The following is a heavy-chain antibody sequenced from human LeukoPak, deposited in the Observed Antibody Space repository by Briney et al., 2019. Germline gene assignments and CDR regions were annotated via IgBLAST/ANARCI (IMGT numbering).Heavy chain of an antibody. CDR2: IYTSGST. CDR3: ARTYYDFWSGYGLDV. Sequence: PSETLSLTCTVSGGSISSYYWSWIRQPAGKGLEWIGRIYTSGSTNYNPSLKSRVTMSVDTSKNQFSLKLSSVTAADTAVYYCARTYYDFWSGYGLDVWGEGTTVTVSS. D-gene: IGHD3-3*01. J-gene: IGHJ6*04. CDR1: GGSISSYY. V-gene: IGHV4-4*07.